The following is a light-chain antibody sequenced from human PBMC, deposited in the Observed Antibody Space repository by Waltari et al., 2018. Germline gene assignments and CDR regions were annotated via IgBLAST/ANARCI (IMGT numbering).Light chain of an antibody. CDR1: SNDVGGYTS. J-gene: IGLJ2*01. CDR3: SSQSSNDVVL. Sequence: QSALTQPASVSGSPGPSVTIFCAGTSNDVGGYTSVSWYQEHPGQAPRVIIYDVSDRPSGVSDRFSGSKSGNTASLTISGLQAEDEADYYCSSQSSNDVVLFGGGTKLTVL. CDR2: DVS. V-gene: IGLV2-14*01.